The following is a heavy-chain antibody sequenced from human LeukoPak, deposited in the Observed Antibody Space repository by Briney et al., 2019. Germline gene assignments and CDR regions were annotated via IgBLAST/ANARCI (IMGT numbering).Heavy chain of an antibody. CDR3: ARSFGCSSTSCYTYNWFDP. D-gene: IGHD2-2*02. J-gene: IGHJ5*02. CDR2: ISAYNGNT. CDR1: GYTFTSYG. V-gene: IGHV1-18*01. Sequence: ASVKVSCKASGYTFTSYGISWVRQAPGQGLEWMGWISAYNGNTNYAQKLQGRVTMTTDTSTSTAYMELRSLRSDDTAVYSCARSFGCSSTSCYTYNWFDPWGQGTLVTVSS.